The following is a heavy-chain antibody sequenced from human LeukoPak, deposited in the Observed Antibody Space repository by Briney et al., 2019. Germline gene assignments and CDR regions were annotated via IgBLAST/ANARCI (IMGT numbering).Heavy chain of an antibody. CDR1: GGSIRNGGYY. J-gene: IGHJ6*02. CDR3: ATLYYYNSSGCYFVGDV. D-gene: IGHD3-22*01. V-gene: IGHV4-31*03. CDR2: IYYSGSS. Sequence: NPSETLSLTCTVSGGSIRNGGYYWSWIRQHPGKGLEWIGYIYYSGSSYYNPSLKSRVTISVDTSKNQFSLKLNSVTAADTAVYFCATLYYYNSSGCYFVGDVWGQGTTVTVSS.